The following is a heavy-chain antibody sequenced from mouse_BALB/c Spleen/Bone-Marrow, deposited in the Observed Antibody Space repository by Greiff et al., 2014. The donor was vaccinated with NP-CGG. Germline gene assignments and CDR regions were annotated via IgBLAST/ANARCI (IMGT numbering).Heavy chain of an antibody. Sequence: QLKESGPEVGKPGGSVKMSCKAFGYTFTSYVLHWGKQKPGQGLVWIGYINPYNDGTKYNEKFKGKATLTSGKSSSTAYMELSSLTSEDSAVYYCARRGYRYDGFAYWGQGTLVTVSA. CDR3: ARRGYRYDGFAY. J-gene: IGHJ3*01. V-gene: IGHV1-14*01. D-gene: IGHD2-14*01. CDR2: INPYNDGT. CDR1: GYTFTSYV.